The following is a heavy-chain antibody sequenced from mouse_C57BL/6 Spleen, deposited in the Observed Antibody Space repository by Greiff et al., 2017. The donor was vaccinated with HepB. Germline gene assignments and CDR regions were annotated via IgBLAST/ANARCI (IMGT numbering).Heavy chain of an antibody. CDR1: GYTFTSYW. CDR3: ARSDYYGSSYGAY. J-gene: IGHJ3*01. CDR2: IHPNSGST. V-gene: IGHV1-64*01. Sequence: QVQLQQPGAELVKPGASVKLSCKASGYTFTSYWMHWVKQRPGQGLEWIGMIHPNSGSTNYNEKFKSKATLTVDKSSSTAYMQLSSLTSEDSAVYYCARSDYYGSSYGAYWGQGTLVTVSA. D-gene: IGHD1-1*01.